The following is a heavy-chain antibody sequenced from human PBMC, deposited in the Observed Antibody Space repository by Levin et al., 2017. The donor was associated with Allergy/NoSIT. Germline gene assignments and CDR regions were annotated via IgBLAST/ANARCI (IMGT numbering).Heavy chain of an antibody. V-gene: IGHV1-69*13. J-gene: IGHJ4*02. CDR1: GGTFSSNYA. CDR3: ARDFGIKQPFFDL. D-gene: IGHD5-18*01. Sequence: SVKVSCKASGGTFSSNYAINWVRQAPGQGLEWMGDIIPIYGIANYAQKFQGRVTITADDSTSTAYMVLSSLGSEDTAVYYCARDFGIKQPFFDLWGQGTPVTVSS. CDR2: IIPIYGIA.